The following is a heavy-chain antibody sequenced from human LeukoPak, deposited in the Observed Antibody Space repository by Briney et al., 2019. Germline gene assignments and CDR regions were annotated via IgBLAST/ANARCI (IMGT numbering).Heavy chain of an antibody. D-gene: IGHD3-10*01. CDR1: GFTFSSYG. CDR2: IWYDGSNK. V-gene: IGHV3-33*06. J-gene: IGHJ3*02. Sequence: GGSLRLSCAASGFTFSSYGMHWVRQAPGKGLEWVAVIWYDGSNKYYADSVKGLFTISRDNSKNTLYLQMNSLRAEDTAVYYCAKELYINADGDDAFDIWGQGTMVTVSS. CDR3: AKELYINADGDDAFDI.